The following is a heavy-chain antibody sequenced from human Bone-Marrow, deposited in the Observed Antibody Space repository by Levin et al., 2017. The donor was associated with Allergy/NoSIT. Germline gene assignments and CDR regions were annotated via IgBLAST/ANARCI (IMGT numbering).Heavy chain of an antibody. CDR3: ARVIVGIPFIDS. D-gene: IGHD1-26*01. CDR2: IRSSGETK. J-gene: IGHJ4*02. Sequence: MPGGSLRLSCAASGFTFSEYYMTWIRQAPGQGLEWVSHIRSSGETKYYADSVKGRFTISRDNTKSSLYLQMDSLRAEDTAVYYCARVIVGIPFIDSWGQGTLVTVSS. CDR1: GFTFSEYY. V-gene: IGHV3-11*01.